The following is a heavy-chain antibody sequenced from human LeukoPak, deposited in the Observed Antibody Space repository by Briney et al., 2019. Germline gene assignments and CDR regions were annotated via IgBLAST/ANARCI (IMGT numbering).Heavy chain of an antibody. CDR3: AKEFTIFGGPGYFDS. D-gene: IGHD3-3*01. Sequence: GGSLRLSCAASGFTFSSYGMHWVRQAPGKGLEWVAFIRYDGSNKYYADSVKGRFTVSRDNSKNTQYLQMNSLRAEDTAVYYCAKEFTIFGGPGYFDSWGQGTLVTVSS. J-gene: IGHJ4*02. V-gene: IGHV3-30*02. CDR1: GFTFSSYG. CDR2: IRYDGSNK.